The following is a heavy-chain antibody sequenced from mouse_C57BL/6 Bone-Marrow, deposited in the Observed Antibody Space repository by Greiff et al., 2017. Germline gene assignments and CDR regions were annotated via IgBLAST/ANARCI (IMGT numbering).Heavy chain of an antibody. V-gene: IGHV1-36*01. CDR3: ARSSLYYYGSSPLYC. CDR1: GFTFTDYY. Sequence: EVQLQQSGPVLVKPGPSVKISCKASGFTFTDYYMHWVKQSHGKSLEWIGLVYPYNGGTSYNQKFKGKATLTVDPSSSTAYMELNSLTSEDSAVYYCARSSLYYYGSSPLYCWGQGTTLTVSS. CDR2: VYPYNGGT. J-gene: IGHJ2*01. D-gene: IGHD1-1*01.